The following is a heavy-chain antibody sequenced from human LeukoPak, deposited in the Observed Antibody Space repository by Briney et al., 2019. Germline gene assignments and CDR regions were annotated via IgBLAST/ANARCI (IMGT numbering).Heavy chain of an antibody. CDR1: GGSFSGYY. J-gene: IGHJ6*02. D-gene: IGHD3-10*01. Sequence: PSETLSLTCAVYGGSFSGYYWSWIRQPPGKGLEWIGEINHSGSTNYNPSLKSRVTISVDTSKNQFSLKLSSVTAADTAVYYCARVRSRGHNYYYYYGMDVWGQGTTVTVSS. V-gene: IGHV4-34*01. CDR3: ARVRSRGHNYYYYYGMDV. CDR2: INHSGST.